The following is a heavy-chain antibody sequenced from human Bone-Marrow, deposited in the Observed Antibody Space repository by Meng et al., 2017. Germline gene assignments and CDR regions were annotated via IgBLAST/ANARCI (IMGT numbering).Heavy chain of an antibody. J-gene: IGHJ3*02. CDR3: TIYTSGHN. V-gene: IGHV3-73*01. Sequence: GESLKISCAVSGVSFSDSDIHWVRQASGKGLEWVGRIGTKPKSYAAAYAASVRGRFTISRDDSKDTAYLQMNSLKTEDTAVYFCTIYTSGHNWGQGTMVTVSS. CDR2: IGTKPKSYAA. CDR1: GVSFSDSD. D-gene: IGHD6-19*01.